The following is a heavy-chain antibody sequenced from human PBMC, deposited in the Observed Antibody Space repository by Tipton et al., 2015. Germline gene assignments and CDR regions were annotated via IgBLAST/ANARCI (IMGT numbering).Heavy chain of an antibody. J-gene: IGHJ5*02. CDR2: ISGSGDST. Sequence: SLRLSCAASGFTFSGYAMSWVRQAPGKGLEWVSAISGSGDSTHYADSVKGRFTISRDDSNNTVSLQLDSLRVEDTGVYFCARAQGEFDLWGQGTLVTVSS. D-gene: IGHD1-26*01. CDR1: GFTFSGYA. V-gene: IGHV3-23*01. CDR3: ARAQGEFDL.